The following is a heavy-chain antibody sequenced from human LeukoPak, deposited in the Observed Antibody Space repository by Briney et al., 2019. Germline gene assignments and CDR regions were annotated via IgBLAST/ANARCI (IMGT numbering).Heavy chain of an antibody. V-gene: IGHV4-30-4*01. CDR1: GASISSGDYY. D-gene: IGHD5-18*01. J-gene: IGHJ6*02. CDR3: ASGSDTAGSHYYYGMDV. Sequence: SETLSLTCTVSGASISSGDYYWSWIRQPPGKGLEWIGYIYYSGSTSYNPSLKSRLTISVDTSKNQFSLKLSSVTAADTAVYYCASGSDTAGSHYYYGMDVWGQGTTVTVSS. CDR2: IYYSGST.